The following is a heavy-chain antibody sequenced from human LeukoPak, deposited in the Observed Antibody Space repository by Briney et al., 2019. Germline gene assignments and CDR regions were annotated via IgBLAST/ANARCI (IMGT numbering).Heavy chain of an antibody. CDR1: GFTFSSYA. Sequence: GGSLRLSCAASGFTFSSYALSWVRQAPGKGLEWVSGITDSGTGTYYADSVKGRFTISRDNSKNTVYLQMNSLRAEDTAVYYCAKGELDIVAPFDYWGQGTLVTVSS. CDR3: AKGELDIVAPFDY. CDR2: ITDSGTGT. D-gene: IGHD5-12*01. J-gene: IGHJ4*02. V-gene: IGHV3-23*01.